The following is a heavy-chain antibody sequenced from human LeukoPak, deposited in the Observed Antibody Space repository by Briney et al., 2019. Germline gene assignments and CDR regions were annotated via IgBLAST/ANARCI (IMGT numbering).Heavy chain of an antibody. V-gene: IGHV5-10-1*01. D-gene: IGHD3-9*01. J-gene: IGHJ4*02. Sequence: GESLRISCKGSGYSFTSYWISWVRQMPGKGLEWMGRIDPSDSYTNYSPSFQGHVTISADKSISTAYLQWSSLKASDTAMYYRASSILYYDILTGYYPLDYWGQGTLVTVSS. CDR2: IDPSDSYT. CDR1: GYSFTSYW. CDR3: ASSILYYDILTGYYPLDY.